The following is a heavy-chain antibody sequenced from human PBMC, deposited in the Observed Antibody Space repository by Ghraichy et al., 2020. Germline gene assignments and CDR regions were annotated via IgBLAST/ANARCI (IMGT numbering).Heavy chain of an antibody. CDR1: GGSISRYY. CDR3: AGSGSSLDAFDI. J-gene: IGHJ3*02. CDR2: IFYTGST. Sequence: SETLSLACDVSGGSISRYYWSWIRQAPGKGLEWIGYIFYTGSTNYNPSLNSRVTMSVHTSKNQFSLKLNSVTAADTAVYYCAGSGSSLDAFDIWGQGTVVTGSS. D-gene: IGHD5-12*01. V-gene: IGHV4-59*01.